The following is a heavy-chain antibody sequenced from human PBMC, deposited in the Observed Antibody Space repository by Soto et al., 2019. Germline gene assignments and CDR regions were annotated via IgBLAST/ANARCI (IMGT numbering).Heavy chain of an antibody. D-gene: IGHD6-6*01. J-gene: IGHJ6*03. V-gene: IGHV4-34*01. CDR2: INHSGST. Sequence: SETLSLTCAVYGGSFSGYYWSWIRQPPGKGLEWIGEINHSGSTNYNPSLKSRVTISVDTSKNQFSLKLNSVTAADTAVYYCARAAEIAARLPYYYMDVWGKGTTVTVSS. CDR3: ARAAEIAARLPYYYMDV. CDR1: GGSFSGYY.